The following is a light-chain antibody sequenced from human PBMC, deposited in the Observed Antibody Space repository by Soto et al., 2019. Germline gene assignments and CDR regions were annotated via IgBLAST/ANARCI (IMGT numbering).Light chain of an antibody. V-gene: IGKV1-5*01. CDR2: DAS. CDR1: QTISTW. J-gene: IGKJ1*01. Sequence: IQGTQSPPTLSASVGDRVTITGRSIQTISTWMAWYQQKPGKAPKLLVYDASTLQSGVASRFSGSGSGTEFTLIISGLQPDDSAMYYCQQYTNTNNPWMFGQGTKVDIK. CDR3: QQYTNTNNPWM.